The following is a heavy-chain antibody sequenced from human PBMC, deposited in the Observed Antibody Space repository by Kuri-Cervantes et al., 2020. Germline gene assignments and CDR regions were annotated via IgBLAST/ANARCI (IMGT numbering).Heavy chain of an antibody. CDR1: GGSISSGGYY. J-gene: IGHJ6*02. D-gene: IGHD2-2*01. CDR3: ARASSTRRTINYYYYGMDV. V-gene: IGHV4-31*02. CDR2: IYYSGST. Sequence: SCTVSGGSISSGGYYWSWIRQHPGKGLEWIGYIYYSGSTYYNPSLKSRVTISVDTSKNQFSLKLSSVTAADTAVYYCARASSTRRTINYYYYGMDVWGQGTTVTVSS.